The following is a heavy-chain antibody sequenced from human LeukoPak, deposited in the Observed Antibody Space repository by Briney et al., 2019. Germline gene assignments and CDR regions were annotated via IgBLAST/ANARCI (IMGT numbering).Heavy chain of an antibody. J-gene: IGHJ4*02. Sequence: GGSLRLSCAASGFTFSNYWMHWVRQAPGKGLVWVSRIYNDGSSTSYADSVKGRFTISRDNAKSTLYLRMNSLRAEDTAVYCCARLGARSGSYDYWGQGTLVTVSS. D-gene: IGHD3-10*01. CDR2: IYNDGSST. CDR3: ARLGARSGSYDY. CDR1: GFTFSNYW. V-gene: IGHV3-74*01.